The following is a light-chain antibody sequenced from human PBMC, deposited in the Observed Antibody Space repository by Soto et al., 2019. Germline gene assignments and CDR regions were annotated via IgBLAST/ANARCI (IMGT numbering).Light chain of an antibody. CDR3: EQYKNWPPWT. Sequence: EIVMTQSPATLSVSPGERATLSCRASQSVSTDLAWYQQKPGQAPRLLIYTASTRATGVPARFIGSGSGTDFTLTISSLQSEDFAVYFCEQYKNWPPWTFGQGTKVEIK. CDR2: TAS. V-gene: IGKV3-15*01. J-gene: IGKJ1*01. CDR1: QSVSTD.